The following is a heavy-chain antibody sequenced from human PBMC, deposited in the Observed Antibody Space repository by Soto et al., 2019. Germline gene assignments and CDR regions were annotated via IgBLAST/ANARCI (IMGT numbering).Heavy chain of an antibody. J-gene: IGHJ6*02. CDR1: GGSISSRSYS. Sequence: ETLSLTCSVSGGSISSRSYSWGWIRQPPGKGLEWIVTIYYSGSSNYDPSLKSRVTISVDTSKNQFSLKLSSVTAADTAVYYCVRLAGYCTGASCYRHYAMDVWGQGTTVTVSS. CDR2: IYYSGSS. V-gene: IGHV4-39*01. D-gene: IGHD2-8*02. CDR3: VRLAGYCTGASCYRHYAMDV.